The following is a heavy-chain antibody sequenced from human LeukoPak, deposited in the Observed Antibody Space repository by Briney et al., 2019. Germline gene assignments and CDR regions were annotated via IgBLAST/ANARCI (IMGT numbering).Heavy chain of an antibody. D-gene: IGHD3-22*01. V-gene: IGHV3-30*14. CDR3: ARNYYDSSGYYYVFDY. J-gene: IGHJ4*02. Sequence: HPGGSLTLSCAASEFTFSNYAMHWVRQAPGEGLEWVTGISYDGNKIYYTDSVKGRFTISRDNSKNTLYLQMNSLRAEDTAVYYCARNYYDSSGYYYVFDYWGQGTLVTVSS. CDR1: EFTFSNYA. CDR2: ISYDGNKI.